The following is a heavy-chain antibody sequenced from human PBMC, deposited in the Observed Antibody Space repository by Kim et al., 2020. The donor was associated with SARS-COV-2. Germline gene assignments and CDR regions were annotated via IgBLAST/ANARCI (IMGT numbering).Heavy chain of an antibody. D-gene: IGHD3-22*01. CDR3: ASADSSGYSFDY. Sequence: YYADCGKGRFTIPRNNSKNTRYLQMNSLRAEDTAVYYCASADSSGYSFDYWGQGTLVTVSS. J-gene: IGHJ4*02. V-gene: IGHV3-30*01.